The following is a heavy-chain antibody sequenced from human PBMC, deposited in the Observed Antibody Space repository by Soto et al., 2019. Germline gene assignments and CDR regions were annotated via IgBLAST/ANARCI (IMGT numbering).Heavy chain of an antibody. V-gene: IGHV3-53*01. CDR1: GFAVSSKY. CDR2: IYGGGTT. CDR3: VQTTGWPGFDF. J-gene: IGHJ4*02. D-gene: IGHD6-19*01. Sequence: PGGSLRLSCAASGFAVSSKYMTWVRQAPGKGLEWVSVIYGGGTTYYADSVKGRFTISRDTSNNTLYLQRNSLRAEDTAVYYCVQTTGWPGFDFWGQGTLVTVPS.